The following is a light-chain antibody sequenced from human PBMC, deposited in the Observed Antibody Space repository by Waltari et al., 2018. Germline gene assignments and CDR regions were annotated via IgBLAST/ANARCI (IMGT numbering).Light chain of an antibody. CDR1: QSISSD. CDR2: AAS. V-gene: IGKV1-39*01. Sequence: IQMTQSPASLSASLGDRVASACLASQSISSDLNWYQEKPGKAPKLLIYAASSLQSGVPSRFSGSGSGTDFTRTISSLQPEDFATYYCQQSYSTPYTFGQGTKLEIK. CDR3: QQSYSTPYT. J-gene: IGKJ2*01.